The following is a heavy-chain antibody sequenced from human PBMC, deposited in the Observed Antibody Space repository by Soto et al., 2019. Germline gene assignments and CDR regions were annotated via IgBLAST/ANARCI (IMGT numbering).Heavy chain of an antibody. CDR2: IGTAGDT. Sequence: EVQLVESGGGLVQPGGSLRLSCAASGFTFSSYDMHWVRQATGKGLEWVSAIGTAGDTYYPGSVKGRFTISRENAKNSLYLQMNSLRAGDTAVYYCARVSFPMVRGVTPPYWYFDLWGRGTLVTVAS. V-gene: IGHV3-13*01. D-gene: IGHD3-10*01. CDR3: ARVSFPMVRGVTPPYWYFDL. CDR1: GFTFSSYD. J-gene: IGHJ2*01.